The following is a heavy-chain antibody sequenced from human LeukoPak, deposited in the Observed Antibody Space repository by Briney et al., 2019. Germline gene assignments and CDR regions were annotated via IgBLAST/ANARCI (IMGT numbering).Heavy chain of an antibody. CDR3: AKKTSYCGGDCYPYYFDL. Sequence: PGGSLRLSCAASGFAFSTYTMAWLRQAPGKGLEWVSAMTGSGDSTYYEDSVKGRFTISRDSSKNTLYLQMHSLGAEDTAVYYCAKKTSYCGGDCYPYYFDLWGQGTLVTVSS. CDR2: MTGSGDST. D-gene: IGHD2-21*02. J-gene: IGHJ4*02. CDR1: GFAFSTYT. V-gene: IGHV3-23*01.